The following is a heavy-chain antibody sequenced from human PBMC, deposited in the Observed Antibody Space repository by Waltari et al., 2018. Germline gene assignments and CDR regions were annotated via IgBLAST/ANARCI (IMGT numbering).Heavy chain of an antibody. CDR1: GYSISSGYY. V-gene: IGHV4-38-2*01. CDR3: ARVVDYYDSSGYYYSHSAFDI. Sequence: QVQLQESGPGLVKPSETLSLTCAVSGYSISSGYYRGWIRKTPGTGREWIGSIYHSGSTYYNPSLKSRVTISVDTSKNQFALKLSSVTAADTAVYYCARVVDYYDSSGYYYSHSAFDIWGQGTMVTVSS. D-gene: IGHD3-22*01. CDR2: IYHSGST. J-gene: IGHJ3*02.